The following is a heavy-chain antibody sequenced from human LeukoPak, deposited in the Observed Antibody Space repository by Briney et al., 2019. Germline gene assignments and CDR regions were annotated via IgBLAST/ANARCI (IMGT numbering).Heavy chain of an antibody. CDR2: FDPEDGET. CDR3: ATTAPYSPSPKPDAFDI. CDR1: GYTLTELS. Sequence: ASVRVSCKVSGYTLTELSMHWVRQAPGKGLEWMGGFDPEDGETIYAQKFQGRVTMTEDTSTDTAYMELSSLRSEDTAVYYCATTAPYSPSPKPDAFDIWGQGTMVTVSS. D-gene: IGHD4-11*01. V-gene: IGHV1-24*01. J-gene: IGHJ3*02.